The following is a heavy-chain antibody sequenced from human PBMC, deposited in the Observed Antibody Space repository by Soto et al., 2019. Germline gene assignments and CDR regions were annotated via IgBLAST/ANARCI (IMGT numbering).Heavy chain of an antibody. V-gene: IGHV4-31*03. CDR3: ARAGGYYYGSGSYLDY. CDR1: GGSISSGGYY. J-gene: IGHJ4*02. Sequence: SETLSLTCTVSGGSISSGGYYWSWIRQHPGKGLEWIGYIYYSGSTYYNPSLKSRVTISVDTSKNQFSLKLSSVTAAGTAVYYCARAGGYYYGSGSYLDYWGQGTLVTVSS. D-gene: IGHD3-10*01. CDR2: IYYSGST.